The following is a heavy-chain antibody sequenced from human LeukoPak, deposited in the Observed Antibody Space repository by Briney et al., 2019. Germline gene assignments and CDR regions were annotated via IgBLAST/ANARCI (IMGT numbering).Heavy chain of an antibody. V-gene: IGHV3-53*01. CDR1: GFTVSSNY. CDR2: IYSGGST. D-gene: IGHD3-16*01. Sequence: PGGSLRLSCAASGFTVSSNYMSWVRQAPGKGLEWVSVIYSGGSTYYADSVKGRFTISRDNSKNTLYLQMNSLRAEDTAVYYCAKFLKVITFGEAFDIWGQGTMVTVSS. CDR3: AKFLKVITFGEAFDI. J-gene: IGHJ3*02.